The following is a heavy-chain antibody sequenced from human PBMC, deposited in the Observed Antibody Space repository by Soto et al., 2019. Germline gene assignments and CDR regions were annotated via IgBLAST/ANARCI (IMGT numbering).Heavy chain of an antibody. CDR2: INPNSGGT. Sequence: GASVKVSCKASGYTFTGYYMHWVRQAPGQGLEWMGWINPNSGGTNYAQKFQGRVTMTRDTSISTAYMELSRLRYDDTAVYYCARDFYYYYGMDVWGQGTTVTVSS. J-gene: IGHJ6*02. V-gene: IGHV1-2*02. CDR1: GYTFTGYY. CDR3: ARDFYYYYGMDV.